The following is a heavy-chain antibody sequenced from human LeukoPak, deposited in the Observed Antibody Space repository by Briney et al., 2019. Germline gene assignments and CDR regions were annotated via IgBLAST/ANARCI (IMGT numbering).Heavy chain of an antibody. CDR2: IIPIFGTA. CDR1: GGTFSSYA. D-gene: IGHD4-23*01. V-gene: IGHV1-69*13. CDR3: ARVVKPYYYYYGMDV. J-gene: IGHJ6*02. Sequence: ASVEVSCKASGGTFSSYAISWVRQAPGQGLEWMGGIIPIFGTANYAQKFQGRVTITADESTSTAYMELSSLRSEDTAVYYCARVVKPYYYYYGMDVWGQGTTVTVSS.